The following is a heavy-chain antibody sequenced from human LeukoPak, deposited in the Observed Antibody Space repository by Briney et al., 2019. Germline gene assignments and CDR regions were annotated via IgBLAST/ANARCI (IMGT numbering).Heavy chain of an antibody. J-gene: IGHJ4*02. CDR1: GFTVSSNY. V-gene: IGHV3-53*01. Sequence: QTGGSLRLSCAASGFTVSSNYMSWVRQAPGKGLEWVSVIYSGGSTYYADSVKGRFTISRDNSKNTLYLQMNSLRAEDTAVYYCARDYYGDYVYLSWGQGTLVPVSS. D-gene: IGHD4-17*01. CDR2: IYSGGST. CDR3: ARDYYGDYVYLS.